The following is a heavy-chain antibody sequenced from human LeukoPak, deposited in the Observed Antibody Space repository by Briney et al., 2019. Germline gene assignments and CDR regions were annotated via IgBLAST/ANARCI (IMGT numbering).Heavy chain of an antibody. CDR3: ASPGYTSNWYQGLLGH. Sequence: SGGSLRLSCAASGFTFDDYGMSWVRQAPGKGLEWVSGINWNGGSTGYADSVKGRFTISRDNSKNTLYLQMDSLRADDTAVYYCASPGYTSNWYQGLLGHWGQGTLVTVSS. CDR2: INWNGGST. V-gene: IGHV3-20*04. CDR1: GFTFDDYG. D-gene: IGHD6-13*01. J-gene: IGHJ4*02.